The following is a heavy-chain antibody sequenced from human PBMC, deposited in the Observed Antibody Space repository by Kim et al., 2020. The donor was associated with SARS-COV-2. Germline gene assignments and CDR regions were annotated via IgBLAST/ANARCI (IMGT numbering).Heavy chain of an antibody. J-gene: IGHJ5*02. D-gene: IGHD6-25*01. V-gene: IGHV1-69*01. CDR2: FGTA. CDR3: ARGAAFDP. Sequence: FGTANYAQKFQGRVTITADESTSTAYMELGSLRSEDTAVYYCARGAAFDPWGQGTLVTVSS.